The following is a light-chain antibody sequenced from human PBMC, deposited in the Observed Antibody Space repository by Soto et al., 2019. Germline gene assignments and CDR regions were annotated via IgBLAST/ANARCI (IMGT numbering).Light chain of an antibody. Sequence: QSVLTQPPSASGTPGQRVTISGSGSRSNIGGYTVNWYQQLPGTAPKLLIYSHNQRPSGVPDRFSVSKSGTSASLAISGLQSEDEADYYCAAWDDSLNGWVFGGGTKLTVL. CDR2: SHN. CDR3: AAWDDSLNGWV. CDR1: RSNIGGYT. J-gene: IGLJ3*02. V-gene: IGLV1-44*01.